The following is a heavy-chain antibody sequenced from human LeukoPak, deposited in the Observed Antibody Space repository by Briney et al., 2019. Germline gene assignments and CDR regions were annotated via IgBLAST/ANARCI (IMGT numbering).Heavy chain of an antibody. CDR3: AKPPWIDTAMVTIYYYMDV. Sequence: GGSLRLSCAASGFTFSGSAMHWVRQASGKGLEWVGRIRSKANSYATAYAASVKGRFTISRDDSKNTAYLQMNSLRAEDTAVYYCAKPPWIDTAMVTIYYYMDVWGKGTTVTVSS. CDR1: GFTFSGSA. V-gene: IGHV3-73*01. CDR2: IRSKANSYAT. D-gene: IGHD5-18*01. J-gene: IGHJ6*03.